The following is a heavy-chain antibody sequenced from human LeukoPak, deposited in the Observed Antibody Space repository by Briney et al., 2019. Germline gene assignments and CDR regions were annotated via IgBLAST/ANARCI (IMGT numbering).Heavy chain of an antibody. Sequence: GGSLRLSCAASGFTLSINYMSWVRQAPGKGLEWVSAIYSGGSTYYADSVKGRFTISRDNSKNTLYLQMNSLRAEDTAVYYCARDYYDSSGTNWFDPWGQGTLVTVSS. CDR3: ARDYYDSSGTNWFDP. CDR2: IYSGGST. D-gene: IGHD3-22*01. V-gene: IGHV3-53*01. J-gene: IGHJ5*02. CDR1: GFTLSINY.